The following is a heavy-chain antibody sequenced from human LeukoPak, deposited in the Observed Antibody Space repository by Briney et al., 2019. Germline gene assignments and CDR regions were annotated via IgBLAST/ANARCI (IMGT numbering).Heavy chain of an antibody. CDR3: ARHVTVHYSSFDY. J-gene: IGHJ4*02. CDR1: GGSINGYF. V-gene: IGHV4-59*08. D-gene: IGHD2-15*01. Sequence: SETLSLTCTVSGGSINGYFWSWIRQSPGKGLEWIGYIYYSGSTNYNPSLKSRVTISLDTSKKQFSLNLTSVTAADTVVYYCARHVTVHYSSFDYWGQGTLVTVSS. CDR2: IYYSGST.